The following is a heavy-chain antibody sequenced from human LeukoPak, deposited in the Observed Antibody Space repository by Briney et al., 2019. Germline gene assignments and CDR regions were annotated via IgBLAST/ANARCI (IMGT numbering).Heavy chain of an antibody. CDR1: GGTFSSYA. V-gene: IGHV1-69*01. CDR2: IIPIFGTA. D-gene: IGHD3-22*01. Sequence: WASVNVSCKASGGTFSSYAISWVRQAPGQGLEWMGGIIPIFGTANYAQKFQGRVTITADESTSTAYMELSSLRSEDTAVYYCASSYDSSGYYYGYFDYWGQGTLVTVSS. J-gene: IGHJ4*02. CDR3: ASSYDSSGYYYGYFDY.